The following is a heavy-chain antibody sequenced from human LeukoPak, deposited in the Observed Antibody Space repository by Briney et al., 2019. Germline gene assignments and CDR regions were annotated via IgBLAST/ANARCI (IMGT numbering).Heavy chain of an antibody. CDR2: IHPSGIT. D-gene: IGHD3-10*01. Sequence: PSETLSLTCAVYGGSFSGSYWSWIRQPPGKGLEWIGEIHPSGITNYNPSLKSRVSISIDTSKNQFSLSLTSVTAADTAVYYCSRGYYNEKSAYWGQGTLVTVSS. CDR3: SRGYYNEKSAY. J-gene: IGHJ4*02. V-gene: IGHV4-34*01. CDR1: GGSFSGSY.